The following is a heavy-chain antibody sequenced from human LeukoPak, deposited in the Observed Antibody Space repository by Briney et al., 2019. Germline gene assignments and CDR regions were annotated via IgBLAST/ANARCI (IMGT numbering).Heavy chain of an antibody. D-gene: IGHD3-3*01. J-gene: IGHJ5*02. V-gene: IGHV4-34*01. CDR1: GGSFSGYY. CDR3: ARASYDFWSGYPNWFDP. CDR2: INHSGST. Sequence: KPSETLSLTCAVYGGSFSGYYWSWIRQPPGKGLEWIGEINHSGSTNHNPSLKSRVTISVDTSKNQFSLKLGSVTAADTAVYYCARASYDFWSGYPNWFDPWGQGTLVTVSS.